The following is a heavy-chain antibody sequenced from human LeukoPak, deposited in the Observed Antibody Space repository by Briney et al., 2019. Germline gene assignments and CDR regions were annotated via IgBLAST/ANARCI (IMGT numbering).Heavy chain of an antibody. Sequence: PGGSLRLSCAASGFTFSSYGMHWVRQAPGKGLEWVAVISYDGSNKYYADSVKGRFTISRDNSKNTLYLQMNSLRAEDMAVYYCASGLSGKNNAFDIWGQGTMVTVSS. D-gene: IGHD1-1*01. CDR3: ASGLSGKNNAFDI. V-gene: IGHV3-30*03. CDR1: GFTFSSYG. J-gene: IGHJ3*02. CDR2: ISYDGSNK.